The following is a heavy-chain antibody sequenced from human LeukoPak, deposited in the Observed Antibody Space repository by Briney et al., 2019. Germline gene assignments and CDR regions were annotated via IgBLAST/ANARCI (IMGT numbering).Heavy chain of an antibody. D-gene: IGHD3-22*01. V-gene: IGHV3-74*01. CDR1: GFTFSSYW. Sequence: PGGPLTRCCATSGFTFSSYWMHWVRQAPGKVLVWVSRINSDGRSTNYADSVKGRFTISRDNAKNTLYLQMNSLRAEDTAVYYCAKYQGGYRDNYWGQGTLVTVSS. CDR2: INSDGRST. CDR3: AKYQGGYRDNY. J-gene: IGHJ4*02.